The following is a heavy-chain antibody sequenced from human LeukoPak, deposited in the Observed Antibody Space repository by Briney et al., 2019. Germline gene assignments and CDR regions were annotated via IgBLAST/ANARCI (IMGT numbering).Heavy chain of an antibody. J-gene: IGHJ4*02. Sequence: SETLSLTCTVSGGSISSYYWSWIRQPPGKGLEWIGYIYYSGSTNYNPSLKSRVTISVDTSKNQFSLKLSSVTAADTAVYYCARDPHYDFWSGHFDYWGQGTLVTVSS. V-gene: IGHV4-59*01. CDR3: ARDPHYDFWSGHFDY. CDR1: GGSISSYY. CDR2: IYYSGST. D-gene: IGHD3-3*01.